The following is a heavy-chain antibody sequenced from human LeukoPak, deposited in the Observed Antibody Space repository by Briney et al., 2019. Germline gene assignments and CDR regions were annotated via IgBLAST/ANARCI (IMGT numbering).Heavy chain of an antibody. D-gene: IGHD2-2*01. CDR1: GFTFSSYA. J-gene: IGHJ3*02. V-gene: IGHV3-23*01. Sequence: GGSLRLSCAASGFTFSSYAMSWVRQAPGKGLEWVSAISGSGGSTYYADSVKGRFTISRDNSKNTLSLQMNSLRAEDTAVYYCARGSVKGLGYCSSTSCYRAFDIWGQGTMVTVSS. CDR3: ARGSVKGLGYCSSTSCYRAFDI. CDR2: ISGSGGST.